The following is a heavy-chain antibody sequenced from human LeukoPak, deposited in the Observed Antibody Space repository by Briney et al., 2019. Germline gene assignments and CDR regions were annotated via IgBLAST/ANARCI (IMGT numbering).Heavy chain of an antibody. CDR3: ARDSPTIAVAGPDWFDP. CDR1: GFTFSSYE. J-gene: IGHJ5*02. Sequence: GGSLRLSCAASGFTFSSYEMNWVRQAPGKGLEWVSYISSSGSTIYYADSVKGRFTISRDNAKNSLYLQMNSLRAEDTAVYYCARDSPTIAVAGPDWFDPWGQGTLVTVSS. D-gene: IGHD6-19*01. V-gene: IGHV3-48*03. CDR2: ISSSGSTI.